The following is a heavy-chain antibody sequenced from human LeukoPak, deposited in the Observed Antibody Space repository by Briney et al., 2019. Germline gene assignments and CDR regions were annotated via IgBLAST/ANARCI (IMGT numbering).Heavy chain of an antibody. D-gene: IGHD6-19*01. CDR2: ISGSGGNT. CDR1: GFTFSNYA. CDR3: AKDRGIAVAGSFDY. V-gene: IGHV3-23*01. J-gene: IGHJ4*02. Sequence: PGGSLRLSCAASGFTFSNYAMYWVRQAPGTGLEWVSTISGSGGNTYYADSVKGRFTISRDNSKNTLYLQMNSLRAEDTAVYYCAKDRGIAVAGSFDYWGQGTLVTVSS.